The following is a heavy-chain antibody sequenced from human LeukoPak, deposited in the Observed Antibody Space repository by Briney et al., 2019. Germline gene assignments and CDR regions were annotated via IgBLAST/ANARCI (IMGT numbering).Heavy chain of an antibody. J-gene: IGHJ6*02. V-gene: IGHV3-11*01. Sequence: GGSRRLSCAASGFTFSDYYMSWIRQAPGKGLEWVSYISSSGSTIYYADSVKGRFTISRDNAKNSLYLQMNSLRAEDTAVYYCARAASTVYYYYGMDVWGQGATVTVSS. CDR1: GFTFSDYY. CDR2: ISSSGSTI. D-gene: IGHD4-11*01. CDR3: ARAASTVYYYYGMDV.